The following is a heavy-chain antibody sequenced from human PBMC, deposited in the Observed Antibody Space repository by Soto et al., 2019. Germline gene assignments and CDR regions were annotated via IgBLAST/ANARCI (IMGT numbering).Heavy chain of an antibody. Sequence: QITSKEFGPTLVRPTQTLTLTCAFSGFSLSTSGVGVGWIRQPPGKALEWLAVIYWDDSKHYSPSLRSRLTLTKDTSKNPEVPTMTNMDPMDTSTYSCAHKSPENWPLAYWSQGTRDTASS. CDR2: IYWDDSK. V-gene: IGHV2-5*02. CDR3: AHKSPENWPLAY. D-gene: IGHD1-1*01. CDR1: GFSLSTSGVG. J-gene: IGHJ4*02.